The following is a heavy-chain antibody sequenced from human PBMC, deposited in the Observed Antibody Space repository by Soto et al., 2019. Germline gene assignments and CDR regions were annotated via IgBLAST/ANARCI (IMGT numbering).Heavy chain of an antibody. CDR1: GGTFSSYA. J-gene: IGHJ6*02. V-gene: IGHV1-69*01. CDR3: ARTGSGEGFGELLYYDGMDV. Sequence: QVQLVQSGAEVKKPGPSVKVSCKASGGTFSSYAISWVRQAPGQGLEWMGGIIPIFGTANYAQKFQGRVTITADETTSTAYMELSILRSEDTAVYYGARTGSGEGFGELLYYDGMDVWGQGTTVTVSS. D-gene: IGHD3-10*01. CDR2: IIPIFGTA.